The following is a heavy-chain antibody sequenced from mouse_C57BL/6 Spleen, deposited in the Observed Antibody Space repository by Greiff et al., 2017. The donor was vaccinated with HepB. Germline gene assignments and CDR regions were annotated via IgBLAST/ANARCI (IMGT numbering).Heavy chain of an antibody. CDR1: GFTLSSYT. D-gene: IGHD2-4*01. J-gene: IGHJ3*01. V-gene: IGHV5-9*01. Sequence: EVQVVESGGGLVKPGGSLKLSCAASGFTLSSYTMSWVRQTPEKRLEWVATISGGGGNTYYPDSVKGRFTISRDNAKNTLYLQMSSLRSEDTALYYCARLGDYDGFAYWGQGTLVTVSA. CDR2: ISGGGGNT. CDR3: ARLGDYDGFAY.